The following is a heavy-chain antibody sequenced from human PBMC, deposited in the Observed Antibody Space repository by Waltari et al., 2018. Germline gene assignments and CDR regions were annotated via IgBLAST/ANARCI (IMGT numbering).Heavy chain of an antibody. J-gene: IGHJ3*02. CDR3: ARHHYYDSGGYFAAFDI. D-gene: IGHD3-22*01. V-gene: IGHV4-39*01. CDR2: SYYSGST. CDR1: GGSIRSTNYY. Sequence: QLQLQESGPGLVKPSETLSLTCTVSGGSIRSTNYYWGWIRQPPGKGLEWIGSSYYSGSTYYNPSLKSRVTMSVDTSKNQFSLKLSSVTAAETAVYYCARHHYYDSGGYFAAFDIWGQGTLVTVSS.